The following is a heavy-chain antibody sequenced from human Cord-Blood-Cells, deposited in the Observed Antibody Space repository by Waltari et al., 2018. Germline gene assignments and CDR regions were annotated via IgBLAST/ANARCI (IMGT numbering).Heavy chain of an antibody. D-gene: IGHD6-13*01. Sequence: QVQLVESGGGVVQPRWSLRLSCAASGFTFSSSAMVWVRQAPGKGLGWVAVISYDGSNKYYADSVKGRFTISRDNSKNTLYLQMNSLRAEDTAVYYCARAAAAGFDYWGQGTLVTVSS. J-gene: IGHJ4*02. CDR1: GFTFSSSA. V-gene: IGHV3-30*04. CDR2: ISYDGSNK. CDR3: ARAAAAGFDY.